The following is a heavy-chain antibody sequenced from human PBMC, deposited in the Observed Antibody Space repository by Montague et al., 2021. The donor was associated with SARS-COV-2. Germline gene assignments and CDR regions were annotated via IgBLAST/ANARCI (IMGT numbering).Heavy chain of an antibody. J-gene: IGHJ3*01. V-gene: IGHV4-59*02. Sequence: SETLSLTCVVSGDSVNTNQWTWVRQPPGKGLEWIGHVFYTGSTKYNPSLESRVTISIDTSKNQFALRLNSVNAADTAIYYCARLIGSGWTDAFDFWGQGTMVTVSS. CDR3: ARLIGSGWTDAFDF. D-gene: IGHD6-19*01. CDR1: GDSVNTNQ. CDR2: VFYTGST.